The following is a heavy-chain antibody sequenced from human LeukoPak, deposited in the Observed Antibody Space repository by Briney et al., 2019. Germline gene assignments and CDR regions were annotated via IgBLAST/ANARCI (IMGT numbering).Heavy chain of an antibody. CDR3: VRDSGWQFDY. J-gene: IGHJ4*02. V-gene: IGHV6-1*01. D-gene: IGHD6-19*01. CDR2: TYYGSKWYN. Sequence: SQTLSLTCAISGDSVSSDSATWNWIRQSPSRGLEWLGRTYYGSKWYNEYAVSVKSRITINPDTSKNQFSLQLNSVTPEDTAVYYCVRDSGWQFDYWGQGTLVTVSS. CDR1: GDSVSSDSAT.